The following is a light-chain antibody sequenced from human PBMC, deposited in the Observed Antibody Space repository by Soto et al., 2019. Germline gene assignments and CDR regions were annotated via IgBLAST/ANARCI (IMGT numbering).Light chain of an antibody. V-gene: IGKV3-20*01. Sequence: EIVLTQSPGTLSLSPGERATLSCRASQSVSSSYLAGYQQKPGQAPRLLIYGASSRATGIPDRFSGSGSGTDVTLTISRLELEDFAVYYCHQYGSSPMYTFGQGTKLEIK. CDR1: QSVSSSY. J-gene: IGKJ2*01. CDR3: HQYGSSPMYT. CDR2: GAS.